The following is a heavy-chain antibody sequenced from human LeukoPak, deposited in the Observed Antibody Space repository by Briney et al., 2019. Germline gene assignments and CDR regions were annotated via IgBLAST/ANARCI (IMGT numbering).Heavy chain of an antibody. CDR2: INHSGST. CDR3: ARGRGYCSGGSCSRFDY. D-gene: IGHD2-15*01. CDR1: GGSFSGYY. V-gene: IGHV4-34*01. J-gene: IGHJ4*02. Sequence: PSETLSLTCAVYGGSFSGYYWSWIRQPPGKGLEWIGEINHSGSTNYNPSLKSRVTISVDTSKNQFSLKLSSVTAADTAVYYCARGRGYCSGGSCSRFDYWGQGTLVTVSS.